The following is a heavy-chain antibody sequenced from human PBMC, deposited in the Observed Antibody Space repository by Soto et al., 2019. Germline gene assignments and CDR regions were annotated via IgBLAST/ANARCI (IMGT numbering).Heavy chain of an antibody. V-gene: IGHV4-4*02. D-gene: IGHD3-3*01. J-gene: IGHJ6*02. CDR3: ARDRLGDFWSGYSTSYYYYGLDV. Sequence: SGTLSFTCAVSGDSISSSNWWSWVRQPSGKGLEWIGEIYLSGSTNYNPSLKSRVTISVDKSKNQFSLKLSSVTAADTAVYYCARDRLGDFWSGYSTSYYYYGLDVWGQGTTVT. CDR1: GDSISSSNW. CDR2: IYLSGST.